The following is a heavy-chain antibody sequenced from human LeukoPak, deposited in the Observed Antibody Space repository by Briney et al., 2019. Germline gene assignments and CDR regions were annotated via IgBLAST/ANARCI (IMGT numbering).Heavy chain of an antibody. CDR1: GGTFSSYA. CDR2: IKAILSIA. V-gene: IGHV1-69*04. CDR3: ARELYLYYYDSSGYSEDHYGMDV. J-gene: IGHJ6*02. Sequence: PVKVSCKASGGTFSSYAISWVRQAPGQGLEWMGRIKAILSIANYAQKFQGRVTITADKSTSTAYMELSSLRSEDTAVYYCARELYLYYYDSSGYSEDHYGMDVWGQGTTVTVSS. D-gene: IGHD3-22*01.